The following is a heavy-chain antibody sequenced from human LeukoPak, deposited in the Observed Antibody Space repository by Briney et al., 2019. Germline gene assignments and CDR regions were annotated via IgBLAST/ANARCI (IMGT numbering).Heavy chain of an antibody. CDR3: ARDGTAGTSDY. V-gene: IGHV3-21*01. CDR1: GFTFSSYS. D-gene: IGHD6-13*01. J-gene: IGHJ4*02. Sequence: PGGSLRLSCAASGFTFSSYSMNWVRQAPGKGLEWVSSISSSSSYIYYADSVKGRFTISRDNSKNTLYLQMNSLRAEDTAVYYCARDGTAGTSDYWGQGTLVTVSS. CDR2: ISSSSSYI.